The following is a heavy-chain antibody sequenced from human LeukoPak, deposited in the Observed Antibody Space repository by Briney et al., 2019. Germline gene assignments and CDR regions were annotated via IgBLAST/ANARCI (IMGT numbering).Heavy chain of an antibody. V-gene: IGHV4-61*02. J-gene: IGHJ6*03. D-gene: IGHD3-22*01. CDR1: GGSISSGSYY. CDR2: IYTSGST. CDR3: ARSSGYYYGYYYYYYYMDV. Sequence: PSETLSLTCTVSGGSISSGSYYWSWIRQPAGEGLEWIERIYTSGSTNYNPSLKSRVTISVDTSKNQFSLKLSSVTAADTAVYCCARSSGYYYGYYYYYYYMDVWGKGTTVTVSS.